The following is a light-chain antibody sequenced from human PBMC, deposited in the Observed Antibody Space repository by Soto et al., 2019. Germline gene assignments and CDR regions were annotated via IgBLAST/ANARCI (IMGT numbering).Light chain of an antibody. V-gene: IGKV2-28*01. CDR2: LGS. J-gene: IGKJ1*01. Sequence: DIVMTQSALSLPVTPGEPASISCRSSQSLLHTNGYNYLDWYLQKPGQSPQLLIYLGSTRASGVPDRFSGSGSGTDFTLNISRVEAEDVGVYYCMQALHRPWTFGQGTKVEIK. CDR1: QSLLHTNGYNY. CDR3: MQALHRPWT.